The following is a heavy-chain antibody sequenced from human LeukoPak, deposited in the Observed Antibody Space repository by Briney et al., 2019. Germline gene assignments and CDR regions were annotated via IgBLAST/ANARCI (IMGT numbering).Heavy chain of an antibody. CDR3: ARDYYDSSGYYYHGDY. D-gene: IGHD3-22*01. V-gene: IGHV1-69*05. CDR2: IIPIFGTA. Sequence: VASVKVSCKASGGTFSSYAISWVRQAPGQGLEWMGGIIPIFGTANYAQKLQGRVTMTTDTSTSTAYMELRSLRSDDTAVYYCARDYYDSSGYYYHGDYWGQGTLVTVSS. CDR1: GGTFSSYA. J-gene: IGHJ4*02.